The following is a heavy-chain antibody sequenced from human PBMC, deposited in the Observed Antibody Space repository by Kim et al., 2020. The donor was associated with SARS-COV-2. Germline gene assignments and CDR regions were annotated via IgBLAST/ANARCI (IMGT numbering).Heavy chain of an antibody. CDR3: ARIPGGSSSWYYFDH. D-gene: IGHD6-13*01. CDR2: ISGNTGYT. CDR1: GFSFSDYD. Sequence: GGSLRLSCAASGFSFSDYDMIWIRQTPGKGLEWVSYISGNTGYTNYADSVKGRFIISRDNTKNSLYLQMTSLRAEDTALYCCARIPGGSSSWYYFDHWG. J-gene: IGHJ4*01. V-gene: IGHV3-11*03.